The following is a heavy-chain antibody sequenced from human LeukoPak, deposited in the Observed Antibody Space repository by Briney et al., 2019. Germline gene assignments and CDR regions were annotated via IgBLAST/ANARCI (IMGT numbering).Heavy chain of an antibody. CDR2: INPNSGGT. J-gene: IGHJ4*02. V-gene: IGHV1-2*02. D-gene: IGHD5-12*01. CDR1: GYTFTGYY. CDR3: AKMYSGYENTLDY. Sequence: ASVKVSCKASGYTFTGYYMRWVRQAPGQGIEWMGWINPNSGGTNYAQKFQGRVTMTRDTSISTAYMELSRLRSDDTAVYYCAKMYSGYENTLDYWGQGTLVTVSS.